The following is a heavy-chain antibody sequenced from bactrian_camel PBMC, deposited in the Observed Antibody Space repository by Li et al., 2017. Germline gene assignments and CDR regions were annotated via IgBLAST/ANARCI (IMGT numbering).Heavy chain of an antibody. CDR2: INSGGGST. CDR3: ATDRVAMGEGVRVGEDFGS. Sequence: VQLVESGGELVQPGGSLRLSCAASGFTFSTYPMTWVRQRPGKGLEWVSYINSGGGSTFYADHVKGRFTISRDNSKNTLYLQMNNLKPEDTAMYYCATDRVAMGEGVRVGEDFGSWGQGTQVTVS. J-gene: IGHJ6*01. CDR1: GFTFSTYP. D-gene: IGHD1*01. V-gene: IGHV3S31*01.